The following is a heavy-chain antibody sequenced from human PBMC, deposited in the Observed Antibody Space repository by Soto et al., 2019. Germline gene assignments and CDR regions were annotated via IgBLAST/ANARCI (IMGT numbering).Heavy chain of an antibody. Sequence: SETLSLTCTVSGGSISSSSYYWGWIRQPPGKGLEWIGSIYYSGITYYNPSLQSRVTVSVDTSKNQFSLKLSSVAATDTAVYYCERHRGSYYFWFDSWGQGTLVTVSS. D-gene: IGHD1-26*01. J-gene: IGHJ5*01. CDR2: IYYSGIT. V-gene: IGHV4-39*01. CDR3: ERHRGSYYFWFDS. CDR1: GGSISSSSYY.